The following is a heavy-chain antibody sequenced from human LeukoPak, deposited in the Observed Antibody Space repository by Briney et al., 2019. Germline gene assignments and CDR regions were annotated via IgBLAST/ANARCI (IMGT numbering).Heavy chain of an antibody. CDR2: MNPNSGNT. Sequence: ASVKVSCTASGYTFTSYAINWVRQATGQGLEWMGWMNPNSGNTDYAQKFQGRVTITRNTSKSTAYMELSSLRSEDTAVYYCARVGLVAVAGRAREAIVYWGQGTLVTVSS. D-gene: IGHD6-19*01. J-gene: IGHJ4*02. CDR3: ARVGLVAVAGRAREAIVY. V-gene: IGHV1-8*01. CDR1: GYTFTSYA.